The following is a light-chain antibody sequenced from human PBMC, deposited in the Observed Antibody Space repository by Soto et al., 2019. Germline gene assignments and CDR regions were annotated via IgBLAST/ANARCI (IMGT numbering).Light chain of an antibody. CDR1: QDIGNE. V-gene: IGKV1-33*01. CDR2: DAS. Sequence: DIQMTQSPSSLSASVGDRVTITCQASQDIGNELSWYQQRAGLAPKLLIYDASYLEPGVPSRFSGSGSGTDFTLTISTLQPEDLATYYRQQCANLPPTFGGGTKVEIK. J-gene: IGKJ4*01. CDR3: QQCANLPPT.